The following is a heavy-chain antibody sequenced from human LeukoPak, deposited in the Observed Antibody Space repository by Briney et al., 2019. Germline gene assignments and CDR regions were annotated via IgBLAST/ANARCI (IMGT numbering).Heavy chain of an antibody. CDR1: GGTFSSYA. D-gene: IGHD6-25*01. Sequence: GSSVKVSCKASGGTFSSYAISWVRQAPGQGLEWMGGIIPIFGTANYAQKFQGRVTITADESTSTAYMELSSLRSEDTAVYYCAGGEAPAYYYYMDVWGKGTTVTVSS. J-gene: IGHJ6*03. V-gene: IGHV1-69*01. CDR3: AGGEAPAYYYYMDV. CDR2: IIPIFGTA.